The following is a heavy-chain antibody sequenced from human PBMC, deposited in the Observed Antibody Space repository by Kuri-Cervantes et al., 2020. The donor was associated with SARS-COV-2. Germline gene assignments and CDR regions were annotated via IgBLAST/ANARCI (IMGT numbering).Heavy chain of an antibody. V-gene: IGHV2-5*01. CDR3: AHRRVVTIFGVVIIGAFDI. CDR2: IYWNDDN. Sequence: SGPTLVKPTQTLTLTCTFSGFSLSTGGVGVAWIRQPPGKALEWLAVIYWNDDNRYSPSLKTRLTITKDTSKNQVFLTMTNMDPVDTGTYYCAHRRVVTIFGVVIIGAFDIWGQGTMVTVSS. CDR1: GFSLSTGGVG. J-gene: IGHJ3*02. D-gene: IGHD3-3*01.